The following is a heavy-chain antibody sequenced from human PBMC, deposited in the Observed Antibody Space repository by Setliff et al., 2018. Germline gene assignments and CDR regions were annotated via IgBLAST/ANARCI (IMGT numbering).Heavy chain of an antibody. V-gene: IGHV3-7*01. D-gene: IGHD2-21*01. CDR3: ARDGYSHAFDI. J-gene: IGHJ3*02. CDR2: IKGDGSVK. Sequence: PGESLKISCATSGLSFSIYYMSWIRQAPGKGLEWVTNIKGDGSVKSYVDSVKGRFTISRDNAKNSLYLQMNSLRAEDTAVYYCARDGYSHAFDIWGQGTMVTVSS. CDR1: GLSFSIYY.